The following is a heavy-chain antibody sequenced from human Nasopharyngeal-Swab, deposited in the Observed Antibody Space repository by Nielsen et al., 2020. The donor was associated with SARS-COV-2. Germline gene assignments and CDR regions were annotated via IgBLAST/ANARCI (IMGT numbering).Heavy chain of an antibody. V-gene: IGHV3-33*01. CDR3: ARVRATYSSSPLTS. CDR2: IWYDGSNK. Sequence: GESLKISCAASGFTFSSYGMHWVRQAPGKGLEWVAVIWYDGSNKYYADSVKGRFTISRDNAKNSLYLQMNSLRDEDTAVYYCARVRATYSSSPLTSWGQGTLVTVSS. J-gene: IGHJ5*02. D-gene: IGHD6-13*01. CDR1: GFTFSSYG.